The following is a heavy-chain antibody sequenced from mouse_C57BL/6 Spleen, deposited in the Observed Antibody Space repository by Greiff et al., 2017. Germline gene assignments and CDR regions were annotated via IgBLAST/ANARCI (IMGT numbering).Heavy chain of an antibody. Sequence: VQLQQSGTVLARPGASVKMSCKTSGYTFTSYWMHWVKQRPGQGLEWIGAIYPGNSDTSYNQKFKGKAKLTAVTSASTAYMELRSLTNEDSAVYYCTREPFAYWGQGTLVTVSA. CDR3: TREPFAY. CDR2: IYPGNSDT. CDR1: GYTFTSYW. V-gene: IGHV1-5*01. J-gene: IGHJ3*01.